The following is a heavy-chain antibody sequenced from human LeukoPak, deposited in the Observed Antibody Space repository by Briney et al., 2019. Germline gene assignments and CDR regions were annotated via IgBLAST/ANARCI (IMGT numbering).Heavy chain of an antibody. Sequence: GGSLRLSCAASGFTFTSHSMNWVRQAPGKGLEWVAHVKPDGSEKSYVDSVKGRFTISRDNAQNSLYLQMNSLRAEDTAVYYCARDRGYYVFDYCGQGTLVTVSS. D-gene: IGHD3-22*01. CDR1: GFTFTSHS. CDR2: VKPDGSEK. V-gene: IGHV3-7*01. J-gene: IGHJ4*02. CDR3: ARDRGYYVFDY.